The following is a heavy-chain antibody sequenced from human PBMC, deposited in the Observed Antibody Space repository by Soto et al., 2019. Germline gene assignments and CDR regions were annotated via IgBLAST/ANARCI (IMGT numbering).Heavy chain of an antibody. CDR2: IYYSGST. Sequence: QVQLQESGPGLVKPSQTLSLTCTVSGGSISSGGYYWNWIRQHPGKGLEWIGYIYYSGSTYYNPSLKSRVTTSVDTAKNQFSLKLSSVTAADTAVYYCARSGGYGDFDYWGQGTLVTVSS. D-gene: IGHD5-12*01. V-gene: IGHV4-31*03. CDR1: GGSISSGGYY. CDR3: ARSGGYGDFDY. J-gene: IGHJ4*02.